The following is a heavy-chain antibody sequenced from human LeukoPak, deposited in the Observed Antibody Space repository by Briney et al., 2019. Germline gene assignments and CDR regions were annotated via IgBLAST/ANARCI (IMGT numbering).Heavy chain of an antibody. CDR1: SGSISSSSYY. D-gene: IGHD3-3*01. Sequence: SETLSLTCTVSSGSISSSSYYWGWIRQPPGRGLEWIVSIYYSGSTYYNPSLKSRVTISVDTSKNQFSLKLSSVTAADTAVYYCARDFFDFWSGYSTHYFDYWGQGTLVTVSS. CDR2: IYYSGST. J-gene: IGHJ4*02. V-gene: IGHV4-39*07. CDR3: ARDFFDFWSGYSTHYFDY.